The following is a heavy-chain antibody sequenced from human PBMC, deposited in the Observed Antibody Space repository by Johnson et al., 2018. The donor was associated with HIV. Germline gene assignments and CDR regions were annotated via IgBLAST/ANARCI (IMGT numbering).Heavy chain of an antibody. CDR3: ASADVFDI. CDR2: IRNDGSNK. J-gene: IGHJ3*02. Sequence: QVQLVESGGGVVQPGESLRLSCAASGFNFSHYGMHWVRQAPGKGLEWVAFIRNDGSNKFYADSVRGRFTISRDNSRKTLYLQMNSLRVEDTAVYYCASADVFDIWGQGTVVTVSS. V-gene: IGHV3-30*02. CDR1: GFNFSHYG.